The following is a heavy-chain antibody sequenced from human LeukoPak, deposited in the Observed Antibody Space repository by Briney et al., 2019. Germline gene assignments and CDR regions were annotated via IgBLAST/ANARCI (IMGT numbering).Heavy chain of an antibody. J-gene: IGHJ4*02. CDR3: ARGQWLVLRDYFDY. V-gene: IGHV3-30*03. CDR1: GFTFSSYG. Sequence: PGRSLRLSCAASGFTFSSYGMHWVRQAPGKGLEWVAVISYDGSNKYYADSVKGRFTISRDNSKNTLYLQMNSLRAEDTAVYYCARGQWLVLRDYFDYWGQGTLVTVSS. CDR2: ISYDGSNK. D-gene: IGHD6-19*01.